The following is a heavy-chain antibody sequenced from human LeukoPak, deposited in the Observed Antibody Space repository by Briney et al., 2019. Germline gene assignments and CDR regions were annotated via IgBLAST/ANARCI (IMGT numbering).Heavy chain of an antibody. CDR1: GFTFSYYA. V-gene: IGHV3-64D*06. CDR2: INSNGGST. D-gene: IGHD3-10*01. J-gene: IGHJ4*02. CDR3: VKDRAGYYGSGSLFDY. Sequence: GESLKISCSASGFTFSYYAMHWVRQAPGKGLEYVSAINSNGGSTYCADSVKGRLIISRDNSKNTLYLQMSSLRAEDTAVYYCVKDRAGYYGSGSLFDYWGQGTLVTVSS.